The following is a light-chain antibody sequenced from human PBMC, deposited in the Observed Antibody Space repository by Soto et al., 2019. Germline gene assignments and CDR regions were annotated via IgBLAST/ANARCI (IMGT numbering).Light chain of an antibody. V-gene: IGLV2-14*01. CDR2: EVS. CDR1: SSDVGGYNY. J-gene: IGLJ1*01. CDR3: SSYTSSSTSV. Sequence: SGLTEPASVSGSPGQSITISCTGTSSDVGGYNYVSWYQQHPGKAPKLMIYEVSNRPSGVSNRFSGSKSGNTASLTISGLQAEDEADYYCSSYTSSSTSVFGTGSKVAVL.